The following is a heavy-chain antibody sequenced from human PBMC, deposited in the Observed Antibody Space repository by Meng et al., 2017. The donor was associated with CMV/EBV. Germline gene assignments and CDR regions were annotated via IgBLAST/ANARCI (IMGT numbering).Heavy chain of an antibody. CDR1: GGSVSSGSYY. V-gene: IGHV4-61*01. Sequence: SETLSLTCTVSGGSVSSGSYYWSWIRQPPGKGLEWNGYIYYSGSTNYNPSLKSRVTISVDTSKNQFSLKLSSVTAADTAVYYCARVLRSGYYYYGMDVWGQGTTVTVSS. CDR3: ARVLRSGYYYYGMDV. CDR2: IYYSGST. D-gene: IGHD3-3*01. J-gene: IGHJ6*02.